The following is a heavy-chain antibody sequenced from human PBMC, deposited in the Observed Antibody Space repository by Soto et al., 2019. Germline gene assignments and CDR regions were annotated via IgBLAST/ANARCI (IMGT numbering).Heavy chain of an antibody. V-gene: IGHV4-38-2*02. CDR1: SYSISSGFF. Sequence: LSLTCVVSSYSISSGFFWAWIRQPPGKGLEWVGSIYHTGDTHYNPSLRSQVSMSVDTSKNHFSLRLTYLTAADTAVYFCARDTNSLDFWGQGIMVTVSS. CDR3: ARDTNSLDF. CDR2: IYHTGDT. D-gene: IGHD2-8*01. J-gene: IGHJ4*02.